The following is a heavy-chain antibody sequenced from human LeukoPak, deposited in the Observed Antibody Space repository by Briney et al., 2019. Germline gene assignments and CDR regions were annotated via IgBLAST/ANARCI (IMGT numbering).Heavy chain of an antibody. CDR2: ISAYNGNT. CDR1: GYTFTSYG. J-gene: IGHJ3*02. Sequence: ASVKVSCKASGYTFTSYGISWVRQAPGQGLEWMGWISAYNGNTNYAQKLQGRVTMTTDTSTSTAYMELRSLRSDDTAVYYCARDQGYNWNYAAFGIWGQGTMVTVPS. D-gene: IGHD1-7*01. V-gene: IGHV1-18*01. CDR3: ARDQGYNWNYAAFGI.